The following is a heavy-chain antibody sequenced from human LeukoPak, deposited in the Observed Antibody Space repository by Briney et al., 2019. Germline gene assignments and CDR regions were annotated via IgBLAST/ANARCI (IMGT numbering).Heavy chain of an antibody. V-gene: IGHV1-46*03. Sequence: ASVKVSCKTSGYTFTNDYLHWVRQAPGQGREWMGIINPGDGSTNYAQKFQGRVTMTRDRSTSTIYMELSSLRSEDTAVYYCARVGQLVFDYWGQGTLFTVSS. CDR3: ARVGQLVFDY. J-gene: IGHJ4*02. CDR1: GYTFTNDY. D-gene: IGHD6-6*01. CDR2: INPGDGST.